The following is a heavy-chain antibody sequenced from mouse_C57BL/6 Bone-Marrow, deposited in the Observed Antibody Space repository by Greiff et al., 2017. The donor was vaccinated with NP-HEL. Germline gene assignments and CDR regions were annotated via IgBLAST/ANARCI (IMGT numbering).Heavy chain of an antibody. Sequence: EVQVVESEGGLVQPGSSMKLSCTASGFTFSDYYMAWVRQVPDKGLEWVANINYDGSSTYYLDSLKSRFIISRDNAKNILYLQMSSLKSEDTATYYCAREGYHGAMDYWGQGTSVTVSS. J-gene: IGHJ4*01. CDR2: INYDGSST. D-gene: IGHD2-14*01. V-gene: IGHV5-16*01. CDR1: GFTFSDYY. CDR3: AREGYHGAMDY.